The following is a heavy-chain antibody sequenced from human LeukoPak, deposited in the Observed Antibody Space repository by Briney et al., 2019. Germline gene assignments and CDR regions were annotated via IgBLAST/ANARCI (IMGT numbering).Heavy chain of an antibody. CDR1: GYTFTSHG. CDR2: ISCYNGDT. Sequence: AASVKVSCKASGYTFTSHGISWLRQAPGQGLEWMGWISCYNGDTKYAQNFQGGVTMTTDASTSTAYMELRNLRSDDTAVYYCARDPTNTSGWYVYFDYWGQGTLVTVSS. D-gene: IGHD6-19*01. J-gene: IGHJ4*02. V-gene: IGHV1-18*01. CDR3: ARDPTNTSGWYVYFDY.